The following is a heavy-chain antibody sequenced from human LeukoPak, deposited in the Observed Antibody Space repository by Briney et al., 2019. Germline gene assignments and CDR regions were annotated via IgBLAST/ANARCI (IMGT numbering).Heavy chain of an antibody. V-gene: IGHV4-39*07. Sequence: SETLSLTCTVSGGSISSSSYYWGWIRQPPGKGLEWIGSIYYSGSTYYNPSLKSRVTISVDTSKNQFSLKLSSVTAADTAVYYCARDGSSGYFVNTGYFDLWGRGTLVTVSS. CDR2: IYYSGST. CDR1: GGSISSSSYY. CDR3: ARDGSSGYFVNTGYFDL. D-gene: IGHD3-22*01. J-gene: IGHJ2*01.